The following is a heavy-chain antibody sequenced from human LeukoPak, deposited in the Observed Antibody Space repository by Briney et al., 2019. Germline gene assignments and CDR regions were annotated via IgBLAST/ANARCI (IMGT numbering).Heavy chain of an antibody. Sequence: PSETLSLTCTVSGGSISSSSYYWGWIRQPPGKGLEWIGSIYYSGSTYYNPSLKSRVTISVDTSKNQFSLKLSSVTAADTAVYYCARVRYCSSTSCYHFDYWGQGTLVTVSS. CDR2: IYYSGST. D-gene: IGHD2-2*01. CDR1: GGSISSSSYY. J-gene: IGHJ4*02. CDR3: ARVRYCSSTSCYHFDY. V-gene: IGHV4-39*01.